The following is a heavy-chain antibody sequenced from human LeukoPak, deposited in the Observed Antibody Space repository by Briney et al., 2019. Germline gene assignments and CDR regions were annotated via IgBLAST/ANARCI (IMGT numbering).Heavy chain of an antibody. CDR1: GYTFTTYA. J-gene: IGHJ4*02. D-gene: IGHD2-2*02. CDR2: ISGNNGNT. Sequence: ASVKVSCKASGYTFTTYAITWVRQAPGQGLEWMGWISGNNGNTNYAQKFQGRVTMTTDTSTSTAYVDLRSLKSDDTAVYYCARSYCRSSNCYNFDYWGQGTPVTVSS. CDR3: ARSYCRSSNCYNFDY. V-gene: IGHV1-18*01.